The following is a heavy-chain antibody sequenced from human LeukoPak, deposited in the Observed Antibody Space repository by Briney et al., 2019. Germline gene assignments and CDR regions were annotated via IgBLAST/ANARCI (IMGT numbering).Heavy chain of an antibody. J-gene: IGHJ4*02. Sequence: GGSLRLSCAASGFTFSSYGMHWVRQAPGKGLEWVAFIRYDGSNKYYADSVKGRFTISRDNSKNTLYLQMNSLRAEDTAVYYCARDGGSYYYFDYWGQGTLVTVSS. D-gene: IGHD1-26*01. CDR3: ARDGGSYYYFDY. V-gene: IGHV3-30*02. CDR2: IRYDGSNK. CDR1: GFTFSSYG.